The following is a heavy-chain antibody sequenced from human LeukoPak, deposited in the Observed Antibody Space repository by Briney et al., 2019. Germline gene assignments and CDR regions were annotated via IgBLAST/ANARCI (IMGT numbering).Heavy chain of an antibody. J-gene: IGHJ4*02. V-gene: IGHV3-23*01. Sequence: GGSLRLSCAASGFTFSSYAMSWVRQAPGKGLEWVSAISSSGGSTYYADSVKGRFTISRDNSKNTLYLQMNSLRAEDTAVYYCAKDSSGYYRGSDYWGQGTLVTVSS. CDR3: AKDSSGYYRGSDY. D-gene: IGHD3-22*01. CDR1: GFTFSSYA. CDR2: ISSSGGST.